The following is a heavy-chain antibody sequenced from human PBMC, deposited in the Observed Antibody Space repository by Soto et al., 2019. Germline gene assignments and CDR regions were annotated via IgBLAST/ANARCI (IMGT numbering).Heavy chain of an antibody. CDR3: ASPGYCSDGTCYPDY. CDR2: INHSGST. Sequence: PSETLSLTCAVYGGSFSGYYWSWIRQPPGKGLEWIGEINHSGSTNYNPSLKSRVTISVDTSKNQFSLKLNSVTAADTAVYYCASPGYCSDGTCYPDYWGQGTLVTVSS. V-gene: IGHV4-34*01. J-gene: IGHJ4*02. D-gene: IGHD2-15*01. CDR1: GGSFSGYY.